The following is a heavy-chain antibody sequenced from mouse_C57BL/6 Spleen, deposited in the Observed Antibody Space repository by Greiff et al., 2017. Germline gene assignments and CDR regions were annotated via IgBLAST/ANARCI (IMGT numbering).Heavy chain of an antibody. CDR3: TKGTTDFDY. CDR2: IDPENGDT. CDR1: GFNIKDDY. D-gene: IGHD1-1*01. J-gene: IGHJ2*01. V-gene: IGHV14-4*01. Sequence: VQLQQSGAELVRPGASVKLSCTASGFNIKDDYMHWVKQRPEQGLEWIGWIDPENGDTEYASKFQGKATITAYTSSNTAYLQLSSLTSEDTAVYYCTKGTTDFDYWGQGTTLTVSS.